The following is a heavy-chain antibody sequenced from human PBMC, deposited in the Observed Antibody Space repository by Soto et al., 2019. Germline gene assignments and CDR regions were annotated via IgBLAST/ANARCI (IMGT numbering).Heavy chain of an antibody. CDR2: INAGNGNT. CDR3: ATVGGYYLPDY. CDR1: GYTFTNYA. Sequence: QVQLVQSGAEEKKPGASVKVSCKASGYTFTNYATHWVRQASGQRLEWMGWINAGNGNTKYSQKFQGRVTITRDTSASTAYMELSSLRSEDTAVYYCATVGGYYLPDYWGQGTLVTVSS. D-gene: IGHD1-26*01. J-gene: IGHJ4*02. V-gene: IGHV1-3*05.